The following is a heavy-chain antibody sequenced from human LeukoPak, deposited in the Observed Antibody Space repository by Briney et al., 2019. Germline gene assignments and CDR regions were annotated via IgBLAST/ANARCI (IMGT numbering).Heavy chain of an antibody. D-gene: IGHD5-12*01. CDR1: GYSLTTYY. Sequence: VASVKVSCKASGYSLTTYYMHWVRQAPGQGLEWMAIINPSGGGTKYAQKFQGRVTMTEGTSTDTAYMELSSLRSEDTAVYYCATYVYSGYDRAWYFDYWGQGTLVTVSS. J-gene: IGHJ4*02. CDR3: ATYVYSGYDRAWYFDY. V-gene: IGHV1-46*01. CDR2: INPSGGGT.